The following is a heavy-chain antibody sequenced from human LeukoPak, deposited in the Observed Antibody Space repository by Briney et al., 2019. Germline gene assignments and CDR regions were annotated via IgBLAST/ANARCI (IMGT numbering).Heavy chain of an antibody. Sequence: SETLSLTCTVSGGSISHYYWSWIRQTPGEGLEWIGNIYYTGNTNYNPSLKSRVTISIDTSKNQFSLRPNSVTAADTAVYYCSTGYYGDFDYWGRGSLVTVSS. CDR3: STGYYGDFDY. CDR1: GGSISHYY. CDR2: IYYTGNT. V-gene: IGHV4-59*08. D-gene: IGHD3-9*01. J-gene: IGHJ4*02.